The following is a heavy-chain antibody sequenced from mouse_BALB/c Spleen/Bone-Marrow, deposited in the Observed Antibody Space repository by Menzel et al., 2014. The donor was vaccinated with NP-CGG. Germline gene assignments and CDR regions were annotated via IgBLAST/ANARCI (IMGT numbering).Heavy chain of an antibody. CDR1: GYAFSSSW. Sequence: VQLQQSGPELVKPGASVKISCKASGYAFSSSWMNWVKQRPGQGLEWIGRIYPGDGDTNYNGKFKGKATLTADKSPSTAYMQLSSLTSVDSAVYFCARNSYYGSSYNYFDYWGQGTTLTVSS. D-gene: IGHD1-1*01. CDR2: IYPGDGDT. CDR3: ARNSYYGSSYNYFDY. J-gene: IGHJ2*01. V-gene: IGHV1-82*01.